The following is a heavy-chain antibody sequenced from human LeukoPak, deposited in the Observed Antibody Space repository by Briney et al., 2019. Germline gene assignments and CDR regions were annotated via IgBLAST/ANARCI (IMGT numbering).Heavy chain of an antibody. Sequence: GASVKVSCKASGGTFSSYAISWVRQAPGQGLEWMGRIIPIFGIANYAQKFQGRVTITADKSTSTAYMELSSLRSEDTGVYYCARDQVVVVAAPGYYFDYWGQGTLVTVSS. CDR1: GGTFSSYA. CDR2: IIPIFGIA. V-gene: IGHV1-69*04. CDR3: ARDQVVVVAAPGYYFDY. D-gene: IGHD2-15*01. J-gene: IGHJ4*02.